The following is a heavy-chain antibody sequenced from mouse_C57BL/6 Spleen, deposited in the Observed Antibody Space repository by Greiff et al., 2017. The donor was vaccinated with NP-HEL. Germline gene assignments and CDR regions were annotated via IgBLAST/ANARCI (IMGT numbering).Heavy chain of an antibody. J-gene: IGHJ2*01. CDR2: IDPSDSYT. CDR3: ARGGGYYFDY. V-gene: IGHV1-69*01. Sequence: VQLQQPGAELVMPGASVKLSCKASGYTFTSYWMHWVKQRPGQGLEWIGEIDPSDSYTNYNQKFKGKSTLTVDKSSSTAYMQLSSLTSEDSAVYYCARGGGYYFDYWGQGTTLTVSS. CDR1: GYTFTSYW.